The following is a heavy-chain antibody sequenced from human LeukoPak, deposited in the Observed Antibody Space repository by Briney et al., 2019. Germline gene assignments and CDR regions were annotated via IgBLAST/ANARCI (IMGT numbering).Heavy chain of an antibody. V-gene: IGHV1-46*01. CDR3: ARALYGDPIDY. J-gene: IGHJ4*02. D-gene: IGHD4-17*01. CDR1: GYTFTSYY. CDR2: INPSGGST. Sequence: ASVKVSCKASGYTFTSYYMHWVRQAPGQGLEGMGIINPSGGSTSYAQKFQGRVTMTRDTSTSTVYMELSSLRSEDTAVYYCARALYGDPIDYWGQGTLVTVSS.